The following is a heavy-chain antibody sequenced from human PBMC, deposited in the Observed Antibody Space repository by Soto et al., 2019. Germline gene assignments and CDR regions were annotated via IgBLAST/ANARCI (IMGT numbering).Heavy chain of an antibody. V-gene: IGHV1-69*06. CDR1: GGTFSSYA. CDR3: ARGEDIVVVPAATGIYYYYYGMDV. D-gene: IGHD2-2*01. CDR2: IIPIFGTA. J-gene: IGHJ6*02. Sequence: QVQLVQSGAEVKKPGSSVKVSCKASGGTFSSYAISWVRQAPGQGLEWMGGIIPIFGTANYAQKFQGRVTITADKSTSTAYMELRSLRSEDTAVYYCARGEDIVVVPAATGIYYYYYGMDVWGQGTTVTVSS.